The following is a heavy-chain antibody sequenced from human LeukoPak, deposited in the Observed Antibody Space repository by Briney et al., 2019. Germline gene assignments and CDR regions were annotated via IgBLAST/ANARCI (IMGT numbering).Heavy chain of an antibody. CDR1: GYTFTGYY. V-gene: IGHV1-2*04. CDR3: ARGGEQWELRYGMDV. CDR2: INPNSGGT. D-gene: IGHD1-26*01. Sequence: GASVKVSCKASGYTFTGYYMHWVRQAPGQGLEWMGWINPNSGGTNYAQKFQGWVTMTRDTSISTAYMELSRLRSDDTAVYYCARGGEQWELRYGMDVWGQGTTVTVSS. J-gene: IGHJ6*02.